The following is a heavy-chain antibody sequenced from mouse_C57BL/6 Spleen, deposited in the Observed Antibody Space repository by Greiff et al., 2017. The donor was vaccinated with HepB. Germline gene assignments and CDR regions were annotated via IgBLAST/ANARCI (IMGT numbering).Heavy chain of an antibody. J-gene: IGHJ2*01. V-gene: IGHV1-62-2*01. CDR1: GYTFTEYT. D-gene: IGHD1-1*01. Sequence: QVQLKESGAELVKPGASVKLSCKASGYTFTEYTIHWVKQRSGQGLEWIGWFYPGSGSIKYNEKFKDKATLTADKSSSTVYMELSRLTSEDSAVYFCARHERGILTVVAPGYFDYWGQGTTLTVSS. CDR2: FYPGSGSI. CDR3: ARHERGILTVVAPGYFDY.